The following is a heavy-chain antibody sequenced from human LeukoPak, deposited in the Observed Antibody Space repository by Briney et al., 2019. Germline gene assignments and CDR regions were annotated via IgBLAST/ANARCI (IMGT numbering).Heavy chain of an antibody. CDR3: ARGLKFGRDYFDY. CDR1: GGSFSSYY. J-gene: IGHJ4*02. V-gene: IGHV4-34*01. Sequence: SETLSLTCAVYGGSFSSYYWSWIRQPPGKGLEWIGEINHSGSTNYNPSLKSRVTISVDTSKNQFSLKLSSVTAADTAVYYCARGLKFGRDYFDYWGQGTLVTVSS. CDR2: INHSGST. D-gene: IGHD3-10*01.